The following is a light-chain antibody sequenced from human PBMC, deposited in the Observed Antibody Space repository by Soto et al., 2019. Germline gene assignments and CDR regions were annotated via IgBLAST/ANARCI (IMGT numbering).Light chain of an antibody. CDR3: QQRQHWPPIT. CDR1: RSVSIY. CDR2: DTS. J-gene: IGKJ5*01. V-gene: IGKV3-11*01. Sequence: VVLTQSPATLSLSPGERATLSCKASRSVSIYLAWYQQKPGQSPRLLIYDTSTRATGIPARFSGSGSGTDFTLTISSLEPEDFAVYYCQQRQHWPPITFGQGTRLDIK.